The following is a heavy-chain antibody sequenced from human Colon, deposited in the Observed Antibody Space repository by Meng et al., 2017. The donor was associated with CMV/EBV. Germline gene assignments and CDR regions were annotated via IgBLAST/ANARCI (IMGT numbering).Heavy chain of an antibody. V-gene: IGHV4-59*11. CDR2: IYSDGAT. D-gene: IGHD6-13*01. J-gene: IGHJ6*02. Sequence: GSLRLSCPVSGGSIIGHYWNWIRQAPGKGLEWIGYIYSDGATHYNPSLKSRVTISVDPAKNQFSLRLTSVTAADTAIYFCARESTPTGYSNSRAPYFYYAMDVWGQGTTVTVSS. CDR1: GGSIIGHY. CDR3: ARESTPTGYSNSRAPYFYYAMDV.